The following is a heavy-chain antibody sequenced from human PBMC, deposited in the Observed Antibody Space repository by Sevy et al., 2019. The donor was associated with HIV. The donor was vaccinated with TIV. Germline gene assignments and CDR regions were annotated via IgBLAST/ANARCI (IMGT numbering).Heavy chain of an antibody. D-gene: IGHD1-26*01. CDR2: IIPIFGTA. J-gene: IGHJ3*02. Sequence: SVKVSCKASGGTFSSYAISWVRQAPGQGLEWMGGIIPIFGTANYAQKFQGRVTITADESTSTAYMELSSLRSEDTAVYYCARSSGSYPFYDAFDIWGQGTMVTVSS. V-gene: IGHV1-69*13. CDR3: ARSSGSYPFYDAFDI. CDR1: GGTFSSYA.